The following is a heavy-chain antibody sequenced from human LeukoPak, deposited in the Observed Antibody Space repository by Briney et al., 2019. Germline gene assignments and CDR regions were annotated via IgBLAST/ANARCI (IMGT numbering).Heavy chain of an antibody. J-gene: IGHJ4*02. CDR2: IYYSGST. Sequence: SETLSLICTVSGRSISSYYWSWLRQPPGKGLEWIGYIYYSGSTNYNPSLKSRVTISVDTSKNQFSLKLSSVTAADTAVYYWAQEAGGSYLKNWGQGTLVTVSS. CDR3: AQEAGGSYLKN. D-gene: IGHD1-26*01. V-gene: IGHV4-59*01. CDR1: GRSISSYY.